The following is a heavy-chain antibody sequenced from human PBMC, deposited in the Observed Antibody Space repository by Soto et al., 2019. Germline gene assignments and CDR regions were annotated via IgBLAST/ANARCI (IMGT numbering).Heavy chain of an antibody. V-gene: IGHV1-3*01. CDR3: ARVRDYGDLFDY. J-gene: IGHJ4*02. Sequence: ASVKVSCKASGYTFTSYAMHWVRQAPGQRLEWMGWINAGNGNTKYSQKFQGRVTITRDTSASTAYMELSSLRSEDTAVYYCARVRDYGDLFDYWGQGTLVTVSS. CDR1: GYTFTSYA. CDR2: INAGNGNT. D-gene: IGHD4-17*01.